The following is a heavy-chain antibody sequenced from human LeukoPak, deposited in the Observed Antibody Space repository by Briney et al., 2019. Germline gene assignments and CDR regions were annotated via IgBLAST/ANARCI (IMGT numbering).Heavy chain of an antibody. J-gene: IGHJ4*02. CDR3: ATCYGDPFFDY. D-gene: IGHD2-2*01. Sequence: SETLSLTCTVSGGSIRSSSYYWGWIRQPPGKGLEWIGSIYYSGSTYYNPSLKSRVTISVDTSKNQFSLKLSSVTAADTAVYYCATCYGDPFFDYWGQGTLVTVSS. CDR1: GGSIRSSSYY. V-gene: IGHV4-39*01. CDR2: IYYSGST.